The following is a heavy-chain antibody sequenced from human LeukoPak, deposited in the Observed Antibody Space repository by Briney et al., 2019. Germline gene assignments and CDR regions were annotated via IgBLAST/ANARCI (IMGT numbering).Heavy chain of an antibody. CDR1: GYTFTSYG. CDR3: AREGLRTSNLETYYYYYGMDV. D-gene: IGHD1-1*01. V-gene: IGHV1-18*01. J-gene: IGHJ6*02. CDR2: ISAYNGNT. Sequence: ASVKVSCKASGYTFTSYGISWVRQAPGQGLEWMGWISAYNGNTDYAQKLQGRVTMTTDTSTSTAYMELRSLRSDDTAVYYCAREGLRTSNLETYYYYYGMDVWGQGTTVTVSS.